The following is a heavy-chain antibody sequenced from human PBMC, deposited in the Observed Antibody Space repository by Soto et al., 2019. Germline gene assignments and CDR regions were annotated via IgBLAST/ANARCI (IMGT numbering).Heavy chain of an antibody. V-gene: IGHV4-34*01. J-gene: IGHJ5*02. D-gene: IGHD6-6*01. Sequence: SETLSLTCAVYGGSFSGYYWSWIRQPPGKGLEWIGEINHSGSTNYNPSLKSRVTISVDTSKNQFSLKLSSVTAADTAVYYCARVLLGSSVWFDPWGQGTLVTVSS. CDR2: INHSGST. CDR3: ARVLLGSSVWFDP. CDR1: GGSFSGYY.